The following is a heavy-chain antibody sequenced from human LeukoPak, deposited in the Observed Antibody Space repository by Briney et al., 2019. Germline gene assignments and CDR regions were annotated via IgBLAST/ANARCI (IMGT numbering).Heavy chain of an antibody. CDR3: ARGTAEAITIFGVVINWFDP. CDR1: GGSFSGYY. Sequence: SETLSLTCAVYGGSFSGYYWSWIRQPPGKGLEWIGEINHSGSTNYNPSLKSRVTISVDTSKNQFSLKLSSVTAADTAVYYCARGTAEAITIFGVVINWFDPWGQGTLVTVSS. V-gene: IGHV4-34*01. D-gene: IGHD3-3*01. CDR2: INHSGST. J-gene: IGHJ5*02.